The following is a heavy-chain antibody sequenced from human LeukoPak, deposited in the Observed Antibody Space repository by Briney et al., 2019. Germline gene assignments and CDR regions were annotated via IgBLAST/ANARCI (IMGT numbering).Heavy chain of an antibody. CDR2: MNPNSGNT. D-gene: IGHD6-6*01. J-gene: IGHJ5*02. V-gene: IGHV1-8*03. Sequence: ASVKVSCKASGYTFTSYDINWVRQATGQGLEWMGWMNPNSGNTGYAQKFQGRVTITRNTSISTAYMELSSLRSEATAVYYCTRGTSSSSEFDPWGQGTLVTVSS. CDR1: GYTFTSYD. CDR3: TRGTSSSSEFDP.